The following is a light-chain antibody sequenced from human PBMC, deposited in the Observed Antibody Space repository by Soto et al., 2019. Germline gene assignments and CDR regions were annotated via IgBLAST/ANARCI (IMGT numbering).Light chain of an antibody. CDR2: GAS. V-gene: IGKV3-20*01. CDR1: QSVSTRY. CDR3: HQLESSPPAFT. Sequence: ESMLTQSPGTLSLSPGERATLSCRASQSVSTRYLAWYQQKPGQAPMLLIYGASISATGIPDMFRGSGSGTDFTLTISRLEPEDFEVDDCHQLESSPPAFTFGQGTKLEI. J-gene: IGKJ2*01.